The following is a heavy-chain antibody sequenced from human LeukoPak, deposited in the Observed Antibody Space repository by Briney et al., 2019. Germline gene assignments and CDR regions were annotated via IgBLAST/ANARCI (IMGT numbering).Heavy chain of an antibody. CDR1: GFTFDDYA. Sequence: SLRLSCAASGFTFDDYAMHWVRQAPGKGLEWVSGISWNSGSIGYADSVKGRFTISRDNAKNSLYLQMNSLRAEDTALYYCAKGVEYYDSSGYPPYYFDYWGQGTLVTVSS. D-gene: IGHD3-22*01. CDR2: ISWNSGSI. CDR3: AKGVEYYDSSGYPPYYFDY. V-gene: IGHV3-9*01. J-gene: IGHJ4*02.